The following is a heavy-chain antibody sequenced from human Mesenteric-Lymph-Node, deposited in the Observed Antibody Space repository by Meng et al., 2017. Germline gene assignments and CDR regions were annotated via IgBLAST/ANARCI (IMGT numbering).Heavy chain of an antibody. CDR2: INPNSGGT. Sequence: ASVKVSCKASGYTFIDYYIHWVRRAPGQGLEWMGWINPNSGGTNYAQKFQGRVTMTRDTSISTAYMELGSLRSEDTAVYYCARDLRLLWFGELFDAFDIWGQGTMVTVSS. CDR3: ARDLRLLWFGELFDAFDI. J-gene: IGHJ3*02. CDR1: GYTFIDYY. D-gene: IGHD3-10*01. V-gene: IGHV1-2*02.